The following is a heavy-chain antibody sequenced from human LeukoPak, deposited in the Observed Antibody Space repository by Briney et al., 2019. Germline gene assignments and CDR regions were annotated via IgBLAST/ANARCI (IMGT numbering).Heavy chain of an antibody. J-gene: IGHJ6*02. CDR2: IYHSGST. Sequence: SQTLSLTCAVSGGSISSGGYSWSWLRQPPGKGLEWIGYIYHSGSTYYNPSLKSRVTISVDRPKNQFSLKLSSVTAADTAVYYCARGGSGSAIYYYYGMDVWGQGTTVTVSS. V-gene: IGHV4-30-2*01. CDR1: GGSISSGGYS. CDR3: ARGGSGSAIYYYYGMDV. D-gene: IGHD3-10*01.